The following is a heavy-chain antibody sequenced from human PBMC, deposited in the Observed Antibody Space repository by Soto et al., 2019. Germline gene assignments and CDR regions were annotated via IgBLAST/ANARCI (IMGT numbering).Heavy chain of an antibody. CDR1: GGSISSGDYY. Sequence: PSDTLSLTCTVSGGSISSGDYYWSWIRQPPGKGLEWLGYIYYSGSTYYNPSLKSRVTISVDTSKNQFSLKLSSVTAADTAVYYCARAEVTIFGVAPGMSNNWFDPWGQGTLVTVSS. D-gene: IGHD3-3*01. V-gene: IGHV4-30-4*02. CDR2: IYYSGST. CDR3: ARAEVTIFGVAPGMSNNWFDP. J-gene: IGHJ5*02.